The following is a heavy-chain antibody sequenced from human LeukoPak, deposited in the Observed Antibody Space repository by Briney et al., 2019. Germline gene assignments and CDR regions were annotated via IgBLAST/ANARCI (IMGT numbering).Heavy chain of an antibody. Sequence: NPSETLSLTCTVSGYSISSGYYWGWIRQPPGKGLEWIGSIYHSGSTYYNPSLKSRVTISVDTSKNQFSLKLSSVTAADTAVYYCGMAPYYYYYMDVWGKGTTVTISS. J-gene: IGHJ6*03. CDR2: IYHSGST. CDR3: GMAPYYYYYMDV. D-gene: IGHD2-8*01. CDR1: GYSISSGYY. V-gene: IGHV4-38-2*02.